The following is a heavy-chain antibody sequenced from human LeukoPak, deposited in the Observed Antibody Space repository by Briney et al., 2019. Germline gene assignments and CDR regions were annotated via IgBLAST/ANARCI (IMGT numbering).Heavy chain of an antibody. CDR3: TGGDNWNDVYYFVY. CDR2: IIPNSGGT. Sequence: GASVKVSCKASGYTFTGYYMHWVRQAPGQGLEWMGWIIPNSGGTNYAQKLQGRVTMTRDTSISTAYMELSRLTSDDTAVYYCTGGDNWNDVYYFVYWGGGTLVSVSS. V-gene: IGHV1-2*02. D-gene: IGHD1-1*01. J-gene: IGHJ4*02. CDR1: GYTFTGYY.